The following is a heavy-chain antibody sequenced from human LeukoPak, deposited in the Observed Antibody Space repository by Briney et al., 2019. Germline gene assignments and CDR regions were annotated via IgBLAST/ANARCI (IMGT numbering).Heavy chain of an antibody. J-gene: IGHJ6*03. CDR1: GFTFSSYG. D-gene: IGHD2-2*01. V-gene: IGHV3-30*02. CDR3: AKGLYCSSTSCYFENYYYYYMDV. Sequence: GGSLRLSCAASGFTFSSYGMHWVRQAPGKGLEWVSFIRYDGSDKYYADSVKGRFTISRDSSKNTLYLQMNSLRAEDTALYYCAKGLYCSSTSCYFENYYYYYMDVWGKGTTVTVSS. CDR2: IRYDGSDK.